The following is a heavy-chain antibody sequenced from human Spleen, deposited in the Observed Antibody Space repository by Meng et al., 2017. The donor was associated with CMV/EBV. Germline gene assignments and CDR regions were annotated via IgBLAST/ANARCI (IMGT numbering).Heavy chain of an antibody. V-gene: IGHV6-1*01. J-gene: IGHJ4*02. D-gene: IGHD6-13*01. CDR1: GDSVSSNSAA. CDR2: TSYRSKWYN. Sequence: LQQAGPGLGKPSQTLSPTCAFSGDSVSSNSAAWYWIRQSPSRGLEWLGRTSYRSKWYNDYAVSVKSRITINPDTSKNQFSLQLNSVTPEDTAVYYCARFGSWYSGGFDYWGQGTLVTVSS. CDR3: ARFGSWYSGGFDY.